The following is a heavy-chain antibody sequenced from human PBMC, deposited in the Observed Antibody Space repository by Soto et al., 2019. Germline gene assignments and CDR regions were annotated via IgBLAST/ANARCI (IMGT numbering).Heavy chain of an antibody. J-gene: IGHJ6*02. CDR3: ARGRRRVAAAGRMGSQPGDYGMDV. Sequence: PSQTLSLTCGISGDSVSSNSAGLSWIRQSPSRGLEWLGRTYYRSKWYYDYAVSVKGRITINPDTSKNQFSLKLSSVTAADTAVYYCARGRRRVAAAGRMGSQPGDYGMDVWGQGTTVTVSS. V-gene: IGHV6-1*01. D-gene: IGHD6-13*01. CDR1: GDSVSSNSAG. CDR2: TYYRSKWYY.